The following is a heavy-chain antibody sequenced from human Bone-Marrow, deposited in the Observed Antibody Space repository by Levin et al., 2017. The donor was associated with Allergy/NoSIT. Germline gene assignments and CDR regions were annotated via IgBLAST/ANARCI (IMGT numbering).Heavy chain of an antibody. CDR1: GFTFNNYA. CDR3: AKSGLFSISGRYYFDS. D-gene: IGHD6-6*01. J-gene: IGHJ4*02. CDR2: ISGSGVTR. V-gene: IGHV3-23*01. Sequence: PGGSLRLSCAASGFTFNNYAMGWVRQSPGRGLEWVSAISGSGVTRYYADSVRGRFTISRDNSRNIVYLQLNSPRVEDSALYYCAKSGLFSISGRYYFDSWGPGALVAVSS.